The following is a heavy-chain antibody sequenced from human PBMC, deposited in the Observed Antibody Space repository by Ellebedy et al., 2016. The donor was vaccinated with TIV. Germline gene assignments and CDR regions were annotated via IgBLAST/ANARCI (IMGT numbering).Heavy chain of an antibody. CDR3: ARDGSYGDYLYPMHAFEI. CDR1: GFTFSSYW. CDR2: IKQDGSEK. Sequence: GGSLRLSCAASGFTFSSYWVSWVRQAPGKGLEWVANIKQDGSEKYYVDSVEGRFAISRDNAKNSLYLQMNSLRTEDTAVYYCARDGSYGDYLYPMHAFEIWGQGTMVTVSS. V-gene: IGHV3-7*01. J-gene: IGHJ3*02. D-gene: IGHD4-17*01.